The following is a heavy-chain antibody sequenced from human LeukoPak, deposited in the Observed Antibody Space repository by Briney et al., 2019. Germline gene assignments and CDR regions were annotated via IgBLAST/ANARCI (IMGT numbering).Heavy chain of an antibody. V-gene: IGHV5-51*01. Sequence: GESLKISCKGSGYGFTSYWIGWVRQMPGKGLEWMGIIYPGDSDTRYSPSFQGQVTISADKSISTAYLQWSSLKASDTAMYYCARHGPDSSGYYDAFDIWGQGTMVTVSS. CDR2: IYPGDSDT. CDR1: GYGFTSYW. J-gene: IGHJ3*02. D-gene: IGHD3-22*01. CDR3: ARHGPDSSGYYDAFDI.